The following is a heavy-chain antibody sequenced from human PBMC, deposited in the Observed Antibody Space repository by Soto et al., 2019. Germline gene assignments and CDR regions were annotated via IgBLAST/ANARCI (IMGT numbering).Heavy chain of an antibody. V-gene: IGHV1-2*04. J-gene: IGHJ6*02. CDR1: GYSFSFYG. CDR3: AVGRLVQDYYYGMDV. CDR2: INPNSGGR. Sequence: ASVKVSCKASGYSFSFYGINWVRQAPGQGLEWMGWINPNSGGRNYAQKFQGWVTMTRDTSISTAYMELSRLRSDDTAVYYCAVGRLVQDYYYGMDVWGQGTTVTSP. D-gene: IGHD6-19*01.